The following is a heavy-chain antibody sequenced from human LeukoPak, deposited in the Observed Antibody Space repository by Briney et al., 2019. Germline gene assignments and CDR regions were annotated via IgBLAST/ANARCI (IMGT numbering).Heavy chain of an antibody. J-gene: IGHJ4*02. Sequence: GGSLRLSCVASGFPFSSYWMTWVRQAPGKGLEWVANIKQDGSKKSYVDSVKGRFTISRDNAKNSLYLQMNSLRAEDTAIYYCTRVGYIDEGIDYWGQGTLATVSS. D-gene: IGHD5-24*01. CDR3: TRVGYIDEGIDY. CDR1: GFPFSSYW. CDR2: IKQDGSKK. V-gene: IGHV3-7*04.